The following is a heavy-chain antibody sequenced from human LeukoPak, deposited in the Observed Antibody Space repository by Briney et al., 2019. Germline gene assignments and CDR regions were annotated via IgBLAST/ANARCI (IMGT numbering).Heavy chain of an antibody. D-gene: IGHD5-18*01. J-gene: IGHJ2*01. CDR2: IYYSGST. V-gene: IGHV4-59*01. Sequence: SETLSLTCTVSGGSISSYYWSWIRQPPGKGLEWIGYIYYSGSTNYNPSLKSRVTISVDTSKNQFSLKLSSVTAADTAVYYCARVNTAMLRYFDLWGRGTLVTVSS. CDR1: GGSISSYY. CDR3: ARVNTAMLRYFDL.